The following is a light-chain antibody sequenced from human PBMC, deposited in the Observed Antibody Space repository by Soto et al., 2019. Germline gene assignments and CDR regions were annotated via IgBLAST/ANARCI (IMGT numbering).Light chain of an antibody. CDR1: QSVSSSY. V-gene: IGKV3-20*01. J-gene: IGKJ1*01. CDR2: GAS. CDR3: QQYGSSRT. Sequence: EIVLTQSPGTLSLSPGERTTLSCRASQSVSSSYLAWYQQKPGQAPRLLIYGASSGATGIPDRFSGSGSGTDFTLTISRLEPEDFAVYYCQQYGSSRTFGQGTKVDIK.